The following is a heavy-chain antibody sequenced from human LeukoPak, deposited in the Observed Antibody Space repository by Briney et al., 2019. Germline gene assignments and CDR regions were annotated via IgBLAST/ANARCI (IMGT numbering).Heavy chain of an antibody. J-gene: IGHJ6*03. CDR1: GGSISSYY. Sequence: SETLSLTCSVSGGSISSYYWNRFRQPAGKGLEWIGRIYPSGSTTNYNPSLESRVTISVDKSESQFSLKVTSVTAADTAVYFCARGHKVGYYYYFYMDVWGKGTTVTVSS. V-gene: IGHV4-4*07. CDR3: ARGHKVGYYYYFYMDV. CDR2: IYPSGSTT.